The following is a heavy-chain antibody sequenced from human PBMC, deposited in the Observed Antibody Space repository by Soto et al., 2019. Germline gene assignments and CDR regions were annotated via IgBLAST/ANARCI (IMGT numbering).Heavy chain of an antibody. J-gene: IGHJ5*02. CDR1: GGSIISSSYH. V-gene: IGHV4-39*01. D-gene: IGHD4-17*01. Sequence: QLQLQESGPGLVKPSETLSLTCTVSGGSIISSSYHWGWIRQPPGKGLEWIGSIHYSGSTNYKPSLKSRVSIVVDMSKNQFSLNLSSVTAADTAVYYCARHDYGGNSGWFDPWGQGILVTVSS. CDR3: ARHDYGGNSGWFDP. CDR2: IHYSGST.